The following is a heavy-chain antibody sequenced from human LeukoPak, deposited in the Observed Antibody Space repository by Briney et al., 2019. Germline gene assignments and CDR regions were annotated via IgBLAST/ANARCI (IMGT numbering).Heavy chain of an antibody. V-gene: IGHV3-33*08. Sequence: PGGSLRLSCAASGFTFSSYAMSWVRQAPGKGLEWVAVIWYDGSNKYYVDSVKGRFTISRDNSKNTLYLQMNSLRAEDTAVYYCARDLGKGRYLDYWGQGTLVTVSS. D-gene: IGHD4-23*01. CDR3: ARDLGKGRYLDY. J-gene: IGHJ4*02. CDR2: IWYDGSNK. CDR1: GFTFSSYA.